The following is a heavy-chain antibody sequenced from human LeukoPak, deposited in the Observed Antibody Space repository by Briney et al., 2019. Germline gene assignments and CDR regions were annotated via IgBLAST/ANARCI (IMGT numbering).Heavy chain of an antibody. CDR3: ARGYRFLEWLLDY. D-gene: IGHD3-3*01. CDR1: GGTFSSYA. J-gene: IGHJ4*02. Sequence: SVKVSCKASGGTFSSYAISWVRQAPGQGLEWMGGIIPIFGTANYAQKFQGRVTITADESTSTAYMELSSLRSEDTAVYYCARGYRFLEWLLDYWGQGTLVTVSS. V-gene: IGHV1-69*01. CDR2: IIPIFGTA.